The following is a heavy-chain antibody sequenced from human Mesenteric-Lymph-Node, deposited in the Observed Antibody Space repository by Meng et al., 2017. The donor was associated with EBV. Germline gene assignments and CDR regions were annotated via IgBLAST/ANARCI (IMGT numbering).Heavy chain of an antibody. D-gene: IGHD6-19*01. Sequence: QVQVPQGVAGIFEPSLSLSLTCAVYGGSFCGNYWNWNRHRPAKGLEWIGKSNHNESALYNPSPKIRVTVSIDTYRNQFSLNLPSVTAADTAVYYCASAGSSGWSDLDYWGQGTLVTVSS. CDR2: SNHNESA. J-gene: IGHJ4*02. V-gene: IGHV4-34*01. CDR3: ASAGSSGWSDLDY. CDR1: GGSFCGNY.